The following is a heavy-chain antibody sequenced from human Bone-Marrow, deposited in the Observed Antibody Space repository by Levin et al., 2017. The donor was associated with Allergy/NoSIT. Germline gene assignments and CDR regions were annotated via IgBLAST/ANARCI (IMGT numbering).Heavy chain of an antibody. D-gene: IGHD3-9*01. Sequence: SETLSLTCTVSGGSISSYYWSWIRQPPGKGLEWIGYIYYSGSTNYNPSLKSRVTISVDTSKNQFSLKLSSVTAADTAVYYCARLSPGNLTGHNWFDPWGQGTLVTVSS. J-gene: IGHJ5*02. CDR3: ARLSPGNLTGHNWFDP. CDR2: IYYSGST. CDR1: GGSISSYY. V-gene: IGHV4-59*08.